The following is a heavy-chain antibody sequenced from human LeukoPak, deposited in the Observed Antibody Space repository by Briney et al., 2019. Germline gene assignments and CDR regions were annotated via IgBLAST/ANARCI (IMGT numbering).Heavy chain of an antibody. V-gene: IGHV1-69*13. CDR2: IIPIFGTA. Sequence: GASVKVSCKASGGTFSSYATSWVRQAPGQGLEWMGGIIPIFGTANYAQKFQGRVTITADESTSTAYMELSSLRSEDTAVYYCAREQRDKRDYGDYESGAFDIWGQGTMVTVSS. CDR1: GGTFSSYA. J-gene: IGHJ3*02. D-gene: IGHD4-17*01. CDR3: AREQRDKRDYGDYESGAFDI.